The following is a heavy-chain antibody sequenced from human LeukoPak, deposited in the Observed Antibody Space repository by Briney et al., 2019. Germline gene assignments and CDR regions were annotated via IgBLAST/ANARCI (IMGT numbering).Heavy chain of an antibody. V-gene: IGHV3-74*01. Sequence: SGGSLRLSCTASGITFTNYWMHWVRQAPGKGLVWVSHINMVGSHTTYADSVKVRFTISRDNAKSTLYLQLNSLRAEDTAVYYCATDDYRGLGYWGQGTLVTVSS. CDR3: ATDDYRGLGY. CDR2: INMVGSHT. CDR1: GITFTNYW. J-gene: IGHJ4*02. D-gene: IGHD4-11*01.